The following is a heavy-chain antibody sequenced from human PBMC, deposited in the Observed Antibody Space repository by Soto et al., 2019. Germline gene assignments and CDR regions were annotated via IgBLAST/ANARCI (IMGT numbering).Heavy chain of an antibody. CDR2: ISYDGSNK. V-gene: IGHV3-30*18. J-gene: IGHJ6*02. Sequence: GGSLRLSCAASGFTFSSYGMHWVRQAPGKGLEWVAVISYDGSNKYYADSVKGRFTISRDNSKNTLYLQMNSLRAEDTAVYYCAKVRIAVAAHDRYYYYYGMDVWGQGTTVTVSS. D-gene: IGHD6-19*01. CDR3: AKVRIAVAAHDRYYYYYGMDV. CDR1: GFTFSSYG.